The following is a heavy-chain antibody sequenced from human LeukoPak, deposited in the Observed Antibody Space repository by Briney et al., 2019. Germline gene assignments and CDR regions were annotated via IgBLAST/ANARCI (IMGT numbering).Heavy chain of an antibody. V-gene: IGHV3-21*01. J-gene: IGHJ1*01. D-gene: IGHD3-10*01. Sequence: GGSLRLSCAASGFTFSSYNMNWVRQAPGKGLEWVSSISTRGSYVYYADSVKGRFTISRDNAKNSLYLQMNSLRAEDTAVYYCARAEVLLWFGESPGAEYFQHWGQGTLVTVSS. CDR1: GFTFSSYN. CDR3: ARAEVLLWFGESPGAEYFQH. CDR2: ISTRGSYV.